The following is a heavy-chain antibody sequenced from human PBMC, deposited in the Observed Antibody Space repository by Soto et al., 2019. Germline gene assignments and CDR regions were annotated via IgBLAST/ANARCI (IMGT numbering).Heavy chain of an antibody. J-gene: IGHJ4*02. CDR2: IYYSGST. D-gene: IGHD6-13*01. CDR1: GGSISSGDYY. Sequence: QVQLQEAGPGLVKPSQTLSLTCTVSGGSISSGDYYCSWIRQPPGTGLEWIGSIYYSGSTYYNPSLKSRVTISVDTSTNQFSLKLSSVTAADTAVYYCASRHSSPYFDYWGQGTLVTVSS. CDR3: ASRHSSPYFDY. V-gene: IGHV4-30-4*01.